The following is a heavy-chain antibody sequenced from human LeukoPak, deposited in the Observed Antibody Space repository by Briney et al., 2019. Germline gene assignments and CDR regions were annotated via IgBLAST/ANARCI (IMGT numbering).Heavy chain of an antibody. CDR3: AKIAVAGIWSPLDY. Sequence: GGSLRLSCAASGFTFSSYAMSWVRQAPGKGLEWVSAISGSGGSTYYADSVKGRFTISRDNSKNTLYLQMNSLRAEGTAVYYCAKIAVAGIWSPLDYWGQGTLGTVSS. V-gene: IGHV3-23*01. CDR2: ISGSGGST. D-gene: IGHD6-19*01. J-gene: IGHJ4*02. CDR1: GFTFSSYA.